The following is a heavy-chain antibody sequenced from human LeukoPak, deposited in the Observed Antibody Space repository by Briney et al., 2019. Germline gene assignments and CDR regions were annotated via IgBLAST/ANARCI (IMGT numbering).Heavy chain of an antibody. CDR3: AKGKTHDSSGYYFDY. CDR2: ISWNSGSI. J-gene: IGHJ4*02. Sequence: SLRLSFAASGFPFDDYAMHWVRPAPGKGLEWVSGISWNSGSIGYADSVKGRFTISRDNAKNSLYLQMNSLRAEDTALYYCAKGKTHDSSGYYFDYWGQGTLVTVSS. CDR1: GFPFDDYA. D-gene: IGHD3-22*01. V-gene: IGHV3-9*01.